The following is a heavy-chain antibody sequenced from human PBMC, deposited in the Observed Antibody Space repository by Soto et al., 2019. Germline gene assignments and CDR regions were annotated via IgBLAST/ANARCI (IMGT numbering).Heavy chain of an antibody. V-gene: IGHV4-59*01. J-gene: IGHJ3*02. Sequence: PSETLSLTCTVSGGSISSYYWSWIRQPPGKGLEWIGYIYYSGSTNYNPSLKSRGTISVDTSKNQFSLKLSSVTAADTAVYYCASDGFSGDSDLYAFDIWGQGTMVTVSS. CDR1: GGSISSYY. CDR2: IYYSGST. CDR3: ASDGFSGDSDLYAFDI. D-gene: IGHD4-17*01.